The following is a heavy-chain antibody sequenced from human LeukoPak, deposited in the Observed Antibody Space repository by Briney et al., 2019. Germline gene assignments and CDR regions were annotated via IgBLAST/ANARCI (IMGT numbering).Heavy chain of an antibody. D-gene: IGHD3-22*01. J-gene: IGHJ4*02. V-gene: IGHV3-30*18. Sequence: PGGSLRLSCAASGFTFSSYGMHWVRQAPGKGLEWVAVVSYDGSNKYYADSVKGRFTISRDNSKNTLYLQMNSLRAEDTAVYYCAKSWTTDSSGLDYWGQGTLVTVSS. CDR1: GFTFSSYG. CDR3: AKSWTTDSSGLDY. CDR2: VSYDGSNK.